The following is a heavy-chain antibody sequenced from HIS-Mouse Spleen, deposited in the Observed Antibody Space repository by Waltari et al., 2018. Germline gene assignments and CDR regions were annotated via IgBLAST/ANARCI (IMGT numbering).Heavy chain of an antibody. CDR3: ARTVVVVAAPQSDAFDI. D-gene: IGHD2-15*01. CDR2: IDWDDDK. Sequence: QVTLRESGPALVKPTQTLTLTCTFSGFSLSTSGMCVSWIRQPPGKALEWLARIDWDDDKYYSTSLKTRLTISKDTSKNQVVLTMTNMDPVDTATYYCARTVVVVAAPQSDAFDIWGQGTMVTVSS. J-gene: IGHJ3*02. V-gene: IGHV2-70*15. CDR1: GFSLSTSGMC.